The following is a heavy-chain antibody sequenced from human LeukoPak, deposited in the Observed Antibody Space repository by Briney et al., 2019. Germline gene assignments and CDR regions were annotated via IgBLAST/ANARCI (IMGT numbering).Heavy chain of an antibody. CDR2: IKEDGSEI. V-gene: IGHV3-7*05. J-gene: IGHJ5*02. Sequence: PGGSLRLSCAASGFTFSSFWMGWVRQAPGKGLEWVANIKEDGSEIHYVDSVKGRFTTSRDNAKNSLYLQMNSLRAEDTALYYCARHWFYCFDPWGQGTLVTVSS. CDR1: GFTFSSFW. D-gene: IGHD3-10*01. CDR3: ARHWFYCFDP.